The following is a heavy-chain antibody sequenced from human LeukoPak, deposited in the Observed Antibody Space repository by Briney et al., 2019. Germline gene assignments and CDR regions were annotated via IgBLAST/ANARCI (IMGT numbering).Heavy chain of an antibody. CDR3: AKDLPPKWELPFDAFDI. D-gene: IGHD1-26*01. CDR2: ISYDGSNK. V-gene: IGHV3-30*18. CDR1: EFTFSSYG. J-gene: IGHJ3*02. Sequence: GGSLRLSCAASEFTFSSYGMHWVRQAPGKGLEWVAVISYDGSNKYYADSVKGRFTISRDNSKNTLYLQMNSLRTEDTAVYYCAKDLPPKWELPFDAFDIWGQGTMVTVSS.